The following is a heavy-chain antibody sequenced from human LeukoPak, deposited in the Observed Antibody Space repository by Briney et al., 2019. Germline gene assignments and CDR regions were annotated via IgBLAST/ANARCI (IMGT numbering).Heavy chain of an antibody. D-gene: IGHD3-10*01. V-gene: IGHV1-8*01. Sequence: ASVKVSCKASGYTFTSYDINWVRQATGQGLEWMGWMNPNSGDTGYAQKFQGRVTMTRNTSISTAYMELSSLRSEDTAVYYCASSLYGSGSYYHYWGQGTLVTVSS. J-gene: IGHJ4*02. CDR2: MNPNSGDT. CDR3: ASSLYGSGSYYHY. CDR1: GYTFTSYD.